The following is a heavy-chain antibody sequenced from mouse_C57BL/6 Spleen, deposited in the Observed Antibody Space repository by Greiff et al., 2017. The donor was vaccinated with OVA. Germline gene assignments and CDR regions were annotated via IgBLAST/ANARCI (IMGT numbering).Heavy chain of an antibody. CDR1: GYTFTSYW. V-gene: IGHV1-50*01. Sequence: VQLQQPGAELVKPGASVKLSCKASGYTFTSYWMQWVKQRPGQGLEWIGEIDPSDSYTNYNQKFKGKATLTVDTSSSTAYMQLSSLTSEDSAVYYCARFGYDYWGQGTTLTVSS. CDR3: ARFGYDY. D-gene: IGHD2-2*01. CDR2: IDPSDSYT. J-gene: IGHJ2*01.